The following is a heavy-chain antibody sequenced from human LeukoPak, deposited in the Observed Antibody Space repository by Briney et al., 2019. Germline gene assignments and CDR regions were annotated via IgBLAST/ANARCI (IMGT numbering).Heavy chain of an antibody. Sequence: ASVKVSCKASGYTLTGYYMQWVRQAPGQGLEWMGWINPNSGGTNYAQNFQGRVTMTRDTSISTAYMELGGLISDGTAVYYCARVYGSGSPWMNFDPWGQGTLVTVSS. CDR2: INPNSGGT. CDR3: ARVYGSGSPWMNFDP. J-gene: IGHJ5*02. V-gene: IGHV1-2*02. CDR1: GYTLTGYY. D-gene: IGHD3-10*01.